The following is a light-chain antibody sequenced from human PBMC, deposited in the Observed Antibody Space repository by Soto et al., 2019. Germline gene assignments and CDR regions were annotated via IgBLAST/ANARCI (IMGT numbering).Light chain of an antibody. CDR3: QQYENLPIT. CDR2: DAF. CDR1: QDISNY. V-gene: IGKV1-33*01. J-gene: IGKJ5*01. Sequence: IQMAQSPSSLSASLVCRVTITCQASQDISNYLNWYQQKPGKAPKLLIFDAFSLETGVPSRFSGSGSGTDFTFTISSLQPEDIATYYCQQYENLPITFGQGTRLETK.